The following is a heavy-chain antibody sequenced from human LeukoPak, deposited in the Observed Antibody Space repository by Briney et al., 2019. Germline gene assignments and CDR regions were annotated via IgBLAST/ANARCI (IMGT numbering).Heavy chain of an antibody. CDR3: ASQDREDDFWSGSIYWFDP. Sequence: ASVKVSCKASGGTFSSYAISWVRQAPGQGLEWVGGIIPIFGTANYAQKFQGRVTITADESTSTAYMELSSLRSEDTAVYYCASQDREDDFWSGSIYWFDPWGQGTMVTVSS. D-gene: IGHD3-3*01. V-gene: IGHV1-69*13. CDR1: GGTFSSYA. CDR2: IIPIFGTA. J-gene: IGHJ5*02.